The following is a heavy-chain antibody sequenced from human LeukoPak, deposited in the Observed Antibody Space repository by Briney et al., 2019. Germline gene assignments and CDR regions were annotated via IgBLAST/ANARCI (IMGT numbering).Heavy chain of an antibody. D-gene: IGHD6-13*01. V-gene: IGHV4-61*05. CDR3: ARISRAAGSGQNWFDP. CDR1: GGSISSSSYY. Sequence: PSETLSLTCTVSGGSISSSSYYWGWIRQPPGKGLEWIGYIYYSGSTNYNPSLKSRVTISVDTSKNQFSLKLSSVTAAGTAVYYCARISRAAGSGQNWFDPWGQGTLVTVSS. CDR2: IYYSGST. J-gene: IGHJ5*02.